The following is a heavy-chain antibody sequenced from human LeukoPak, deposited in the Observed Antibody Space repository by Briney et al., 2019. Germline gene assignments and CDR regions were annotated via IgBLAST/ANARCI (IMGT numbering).Heavy chain of an antibody. CDR1: GFTVSSNY. V-gene: IGHV3-66*01. CDR2: IYSGGST. J-gene: IGHJ6*02. CDR3: ARAPYYDILTGYYQSYYYGMDV. Sequence: GGFLRLSCAASGFTVSSNYMSWVRQAPGKGLEWASVIYSGGSTYYADSVKGRFTISRDNSKNTLYLQMNSLRAEDTAVYYCARAPYYDILTGYYQSYYYGMDVWGQGTTVTVSS. D-gene: IGHD3-9*01.